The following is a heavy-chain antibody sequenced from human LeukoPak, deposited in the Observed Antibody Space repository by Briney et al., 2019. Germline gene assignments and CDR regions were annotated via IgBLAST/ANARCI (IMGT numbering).Heavy chain of an antibody. CDR3: ARQTGSGLFTLP. CDR2: VYYSGST. D-gene: IGHD3/OR15-3a*01. J-gene: IGHJ4*02. V-gene: IGHV4-39*01. CDR1: GGSISSYY. Sequence: PSETLSLTCTVSGGSISSYYWGWIRQPPGKGLEWIGSVYYSGSTYYNASLKSRVTISIDTSKNQISLRLTSVAATDTAMYYCARQTGSGLFTLPGGQGTLVTVSS.